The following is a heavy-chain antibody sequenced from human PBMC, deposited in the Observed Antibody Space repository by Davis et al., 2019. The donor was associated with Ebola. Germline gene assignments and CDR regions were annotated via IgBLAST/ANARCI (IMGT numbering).Heavy chain of an antibody. CDR1: GFTFSSYG. V-gene: IGHV3-30*18. D-gene: IGHD5-18*01. Sequence: GGSLRLSCAASGFTFSSYGMHWVRQAPGKGLEWEAVISYDGSNKYYADSVKGRFTISRDNSKNTLYLQMNSLRAEDTAVYYCAKDFFRSYGHFDYWGQGTLVTVSS. J-gene: IGHJ4*02. CDR3: AKDFFRSYGHFDY. CDR2: ISYDGSNK.